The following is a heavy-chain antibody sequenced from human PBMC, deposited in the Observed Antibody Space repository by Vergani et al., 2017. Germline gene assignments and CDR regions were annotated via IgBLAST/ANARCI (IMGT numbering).Heavy chain of an antibody. V-gene: IGHV5-51*03. D-gene: IGHD6-6*01. CDR3: ARSPPIAARSXFDY. CDR2: IYPGDSDT. CDR1: GFSFTSYW. J-gene: IGHJ4*02. Sequence: EVQLVLSGAEVKKPGESLKISCQGSGFSFTSYWIGWVRQVPGKGLEWMGVIYPGDSDTRYSPSFQVQVTISADKSISTAYLPWSSLKASDTAMYYCARSPPIAARSXFDYWGQGTLVTVS.